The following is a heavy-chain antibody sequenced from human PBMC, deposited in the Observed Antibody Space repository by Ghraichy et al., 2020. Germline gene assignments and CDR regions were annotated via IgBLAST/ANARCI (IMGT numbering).Heavy chain of an antibody. CDR1: GGSISSSSYY. V-gene: IGHV4-39*07. Sequence: SETLSLTCTVSGGSISSSSYYWGWIRQPPGKGLEWIGSIYYSGSTYYNPSLKSRVTISVDTSKNQFSLKLSSVTAADTAVYYCARLEWELLPDYWGQGTLVTVSS. CDR3: ARLEWELLPDY. D-gene: IGHD1-26*01. CDR2: IYYSGST. J-gene: IGHJ4*02.